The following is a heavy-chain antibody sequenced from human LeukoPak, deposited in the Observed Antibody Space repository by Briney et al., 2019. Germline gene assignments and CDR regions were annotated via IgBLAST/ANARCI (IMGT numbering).Heavy chain of an antibody. Sequence: ASVKVSCKASGYTFSNYVMHWVRQAPGQRPEWMGWINAGNGDTKYSQNFQARVTITRDTSASTAYMELSSLRSEDTAVYYCARGNMASAAPGFDYWGQGTLVTVSS. CDR2: INAGNGDT. J-gene: IGHJ4*02. CDR3: ARGNMASAAPGFDY. D-gene: IGHD6-13*01. CDR1: GYTFSNYV. V-gene: IGHV1-3*01.